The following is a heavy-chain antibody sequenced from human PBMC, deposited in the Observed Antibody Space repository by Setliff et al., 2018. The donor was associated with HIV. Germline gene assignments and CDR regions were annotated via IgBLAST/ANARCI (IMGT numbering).Heavy chain of an antibody. Sequence: PSETLSLTCTLSGFSISSDGFYWNWIRQRPGKGLEWIGYIFGSGITYYNPSLKSRLRISIDTSANQFSVELSSVTAADTALYFCARVKVLRGNILYYWGQGTLVTVSS. CDR1: GFSISSDGFY. D-gene: IGHD2-8*01. CDR2: IFGSGIT. CDR3: ARVKVLRGNILYY. J-gene: IGHJ4*02. V-gene: IGHV4-31*03.